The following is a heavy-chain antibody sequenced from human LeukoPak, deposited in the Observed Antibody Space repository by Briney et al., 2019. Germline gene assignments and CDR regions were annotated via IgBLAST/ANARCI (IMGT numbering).Heavy chain of an antibody. Sequence: GGSLRLSCAASGFTFSSYWMHWVRQAPGEGLVWVSRNNSDGGTATYADSVKGRFTISRDNAKNALYLQMNSLRAEDTAAYYCARGYTYGSIDYWGQGTLVTVSS. CDR1: GFTFSSYW. D-gene: IGHD5-18*01. CDR3: ARGYTYGSIDY. CDR2: NNSDGGTA. J-gene: IGHJ4*02. V-gene: IGHV3-74*01.